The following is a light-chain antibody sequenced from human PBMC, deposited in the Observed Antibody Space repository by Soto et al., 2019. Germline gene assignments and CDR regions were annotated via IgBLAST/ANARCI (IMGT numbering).Light chain of an antibody. CDR1: QSVSNN. CDR3: QQCVNWPKT. CDR2: GAS. Sequence: EIVMTQSPATLSVSPGERATLSCRASQSVSNNLAWYQQKPGQAPRLLIHGASTRATGIPARFSGSGSGTEFTLTISSRQSEDLAGYYCQQCVNWPKTFGQGTKVEIK. V-gene: IGKV3-15*01. J-gene: IGKJ1*01.